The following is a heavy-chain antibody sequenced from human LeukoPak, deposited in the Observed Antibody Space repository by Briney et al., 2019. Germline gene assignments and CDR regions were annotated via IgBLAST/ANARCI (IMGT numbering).Heavy chain of an antibody. CDR3: ARGVYGSGPGDWFDP. CDR1: GGSISSSY. D-gene: IGHD3-10*01. J-gene: IGHJ5*02. Sequence: SETLSLTCTVSGGSISSSYWSWIRQSPGKGLEWIGYIYYSGSANYNPSLKSRVTISLDTSKNQFSLKLNSVTAADTAVYYCARGVYGSGPGDWFDPWGQGTLVIVSS. CDR2: IYYSGSA. V-gene: IGHV4-59*08.